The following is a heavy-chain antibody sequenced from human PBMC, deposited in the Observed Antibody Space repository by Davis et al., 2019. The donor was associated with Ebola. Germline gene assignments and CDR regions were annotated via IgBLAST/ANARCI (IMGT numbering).Heavy chain of an antibody. D-gene: IGHD6-19*01. Sequence: SETLSLTCAFYGGSFTYYYWSWIRQPPGKGLEWIGEINHSGSTNYNPSLKSRVTISVDTSKNQFSLRRSSVTAADTAWYYCARGGAVAGPWGQGTLVTVSS. J-gene: IGHJ5*02. CDR1: GGSFTYYY. CDR2: INHSGST. CDR3: ARGGAVAGP. V-gene: IGHV4-34*01.